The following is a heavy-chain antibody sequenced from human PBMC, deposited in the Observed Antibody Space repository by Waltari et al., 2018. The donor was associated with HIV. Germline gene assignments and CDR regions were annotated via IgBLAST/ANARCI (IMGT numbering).Heavy chain of an antibody. CDR2: ISSTNTI. V-gene: IGHV3-48*04. Sequence: EVQLVESGGGLVQRGGSLRLSCAASGFTFSTYSMNWVRQAPGKGLEGVSYISSTNTIYYADSVKGRFTISRDNAKNSLYLQMNSLRAEDTAVYYCARERYSSSYFGYWGQGTLVTVSS. J-gene: IGHJ4*02. D-gene: IGHD6-6*01. CDR1: GFTFSTYS. CDR3: ARERYSSSYFGY.